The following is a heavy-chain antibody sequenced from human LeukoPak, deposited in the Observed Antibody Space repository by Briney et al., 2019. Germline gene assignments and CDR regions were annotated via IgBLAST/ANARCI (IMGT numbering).Heavy chain of an antibody. J-gene: IGHJ5*02. CDR3: ARQRPIAVAGTFWFDP. D-gene: IGHD6-19*01. Sequence: VASVKVSCKASGYTFTSYYIHWVRQAPGQGLEWMGMIYPRDGSTSYAQRFQDRVTITRDTSASTAYMELSSLRSEDTAVYYCARQRPIAVAGTFWFDPWGQGTLVTVSS. V-gene: IGHV1-46*01. CDR1: GYTFTSYY. CDR2: IYPRDGST.